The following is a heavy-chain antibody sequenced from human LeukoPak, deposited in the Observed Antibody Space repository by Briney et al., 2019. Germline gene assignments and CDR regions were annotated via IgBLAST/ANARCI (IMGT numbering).Heavy chain of an antibody. CDR2: IYTSGST. Sequence: SETLSLTCTVSGGSISSYYWSWIRQPAAKGLEWIGRIYTSGSTNYNPSLKSRVTMSVDTSKNQFSLKLSSVTAADTAVYYCARASLEWFNDAFDIWGQGTMVTVSS. D-gene: IGHD3-3*01. CDR3: ARASLEWFNDAFDI. J-gene: IGHJ3*02. CDR1: GGSISSYY. V-gene: IGHV4-4*07.